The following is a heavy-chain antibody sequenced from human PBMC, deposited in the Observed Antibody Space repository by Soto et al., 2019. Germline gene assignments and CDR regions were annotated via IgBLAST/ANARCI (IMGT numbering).Heavy chain of an antibody. D-gene: IGHD3-22*01. CDR1: GYTFTSYG. J-gene: IGHJ4*02. V-gene: IGHV1-18*04. CDR3: ARDSVVVTRNYYDSSGYYYPDY. Sequence: ASVKVSCKASGYTFTSYGISWVRQAPGQGLEWMGWISAYNGNTNYAQKLQGRVTMTTDTSTRTAYMELRSLRSDDTAVYYCARDSVVVTRNYYDSSGYYYPDYWGQGTLVTVSS. CDR2: ISAYNGNT.